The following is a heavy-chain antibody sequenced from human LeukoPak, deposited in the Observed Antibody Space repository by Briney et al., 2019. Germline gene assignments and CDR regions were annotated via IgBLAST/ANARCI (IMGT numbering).Heavy chain of an antibody. CDR2: IKSKTSGGTT. CDR3: VAEIPGWNPMGFDY. CDR1: GFTYSSAW. J-gene: IGHJ4*02. V-gene: IGHV3-15*01. Sequence: PGGSLRLSCGASGFTYSSAWMSWVRQAPGKGLEWVGRIKSKTSGGTTDYAAPVKGRFSISRDDSENTLYLQMNSLKTEDTAMYYCVAEIPGWNPMGFDYWGQGTLVTVSS. D-gene: IGHD1-1*01.